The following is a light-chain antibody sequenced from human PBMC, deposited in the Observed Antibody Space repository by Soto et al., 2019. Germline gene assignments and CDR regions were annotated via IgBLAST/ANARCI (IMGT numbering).Light chain of an antibody. CDR3: QQYNKWRPQYT. V-gene: IGKV3-15*01. Sequence: EIVMTQSPATLSVSPGERATLSCRASQSINSDLAWYQQKPGQAPRLLIYGASTRTTDIPARISGSGSGTDFTITISSLQSEDFAVYYCQQYNKWRPQYTFGQGTKLEIK. J-gene: IGKJ2*01. CDR2: GAS. CDR1: QSINSD.